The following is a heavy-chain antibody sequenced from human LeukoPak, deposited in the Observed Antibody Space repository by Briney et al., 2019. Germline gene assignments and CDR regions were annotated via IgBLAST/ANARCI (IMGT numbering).Heavy chain of an antibody. CDR2: ISGNNGNT. CDR3: ARAGTTSSSTPDY. J-gene: IGHJ4*02. V-gene: IGHV1-18*04. CDR1: GYSFSTYG. Sequence: ASVKVSCKASGYSFSTYGITWVRQAPGQGLEWMGWISGNNGNTNYAEKIQGRVTTTTDTSTSTAYMELRSLRFDDTGVYYCARAGTTSSSTPDYWGQGTQVTVSS. D-gene: IGHD2-15*01.